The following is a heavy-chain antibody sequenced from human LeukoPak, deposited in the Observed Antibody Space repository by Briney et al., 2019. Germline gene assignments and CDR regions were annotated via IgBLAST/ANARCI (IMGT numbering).Heavy chain of an antibody. CDR1: GFTFSSYS. CDR3: ARDRLWAFDY. D-gene: IGHD2-21*01. Sequence: GGSLRLSCEASGFTFSSYSMKWVRQAPGKGLEWVSYITSSSSLKTHADSVKGRFTISRDNAKNSVYLQMNSLRVEDTAVYYCARDRLWAFDYWGQGIMVTVSS. V-gene: IGHV3-48*01. J-gene: IGHJ4*02. CDR2: ITSSSSLK.